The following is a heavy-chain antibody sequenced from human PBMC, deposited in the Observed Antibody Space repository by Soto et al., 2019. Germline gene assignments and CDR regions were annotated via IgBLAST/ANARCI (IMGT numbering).Heavy chain of an antibody. CDR1: GGSISSGGYY. Sequence: SETLSLTCTVSGGSISSGGYYWSWIRQHPGKGLEWIGYIYYSGSTYYNPSLKSRVTISVDTSKNQFSLKLSSVTAADTAVYYCAKLAGYCSGTSCYGHYAMAVWGQGTTVTVSS. D-gene: IGHD2-2*01. CDR2: IYYSGST. CDR3: AKLAGYCSGTSCYGHYAMAV. V-gene: IGHV4-31*03. J-gene: IGHJ6*02.